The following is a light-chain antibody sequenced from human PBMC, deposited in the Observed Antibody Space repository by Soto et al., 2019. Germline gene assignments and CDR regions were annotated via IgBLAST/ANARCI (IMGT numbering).Light chain of an antibody. CDR3: CSYAGSYTFGVV. J-gene: IGLJ2*01. CDR2: DVS. V-gene: IGLV2-11*01. CDR1: SSDDGGYNY. Sequence: QSALTQPRSVSGSPGQSVTISCTGTSSDDGGYNYVSWYQQHPGKAPKLMIYDVSKRPSGVPDRFSGSKSGNTASLTISGLQAEDEADYYCCSYAGSYTFGVVFGGGTKVTVL.